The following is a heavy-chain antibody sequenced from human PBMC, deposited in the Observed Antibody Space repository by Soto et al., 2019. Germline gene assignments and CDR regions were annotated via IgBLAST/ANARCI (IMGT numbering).Heavy chain of an antibody. J-gene: IGHJ5*02. D-gene: IGHD1-26*01. Sequence: LSLTCAVYGGSFPGYYWSWIRQPPGKGLEWIGEINRSGSTNYNSSLKSRVTISVDTSKNQFPLKLSSVTAADTAVYYCARRTVGDSPSWFDPWGQGTLVTVSS. V-gene: IGHV4-34*01. CDR2: INRSGST. CDR3: ARRTVGDSPSWFDP. CDR1: GGSFPGYY.